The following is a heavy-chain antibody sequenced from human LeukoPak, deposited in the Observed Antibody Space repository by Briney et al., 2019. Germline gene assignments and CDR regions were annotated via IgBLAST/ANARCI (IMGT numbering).Heavy chain of an antibody. CDR2: INHSGST. CDR3: ARGHVLRFLEWLSPSYYFDY. Sequence: PSETLSLTCAVYGGSFSGYYWSWIRQPPGKGLEWIGEINHSGSTNYNPSLKSRVTISVDTSKNQFSLKLSSVTAADTAVYYCARGHVLRFLEWLSPSYYFDYWGQGTLVTVSS. D-gene: IGHD3-3*01. CDR1: GGSFSGYY. V-gene: IGHV4-34*01. J-gene: IGHJ4*02.